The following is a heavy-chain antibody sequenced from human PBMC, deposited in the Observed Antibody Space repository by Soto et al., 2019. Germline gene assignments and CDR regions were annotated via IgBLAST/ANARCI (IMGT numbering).Heavy chain of an antibody. V-gene: IGHV1-2*04. Sequence: GASVKVSCKASGYTFTGYYLHWVRRAPGQGLEWMGWINPNSGGTNYAQKFQGWVTMTRDTSISTAYMELNRLRSDDTAVYYCARVWDYDSSGYYNGYGMEVWGQGTTVTVSS. J-gene: IGHJ6*02. CDR3: ARVWDYDSSGYYNGYGMEV. CDR1: GYTFTGYY. D-gene: IGHD3-22*01. CDR2: INPNSGGT.